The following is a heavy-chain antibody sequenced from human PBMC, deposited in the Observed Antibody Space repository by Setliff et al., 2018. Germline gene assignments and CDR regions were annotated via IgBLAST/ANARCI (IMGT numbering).Heavy chain of an antibody. CDR1: GYTFTSYA. Sequence: ASVKGSCKASGYTFTSYAMHWVRQAPGQRLEWMGWINAGNGNTKYSQKFQGRVTITRDTSASTAYMELSSLRSEDTAVYYCAREFTRYYNFWSAHRYYMDVWGKGTTVTVSS. CDR2: INAGNGNT. CDR3: AREFTRYYNFWSAHRYYMDV. V-gene: IGHV1-3*01. D-gene: IGHD3-3*01. J-gene: IGHJ6*03.